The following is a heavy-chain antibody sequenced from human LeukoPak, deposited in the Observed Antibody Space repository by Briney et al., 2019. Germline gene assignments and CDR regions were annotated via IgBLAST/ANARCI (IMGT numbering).Heavy chain of an antibody. CDR3: ARDQYEGIRPDS. J-gene: IGHJ5*01. Sequence: PGGSLRLSCAASGFPLSSYSMNWVRQAPGKGLEWVSFISSSSNYIYYADSVKGRFTISRDNAKNSLYLQMNSLRAEDTALYYCARDQYEGIRPDSWGQGTLVTVSS. CDR1: GFPLSSYS. D-gene: IGHD2/OR15-2a*01. CDR2: ISSSSNYI. V-gene: IGHV3-21*01.